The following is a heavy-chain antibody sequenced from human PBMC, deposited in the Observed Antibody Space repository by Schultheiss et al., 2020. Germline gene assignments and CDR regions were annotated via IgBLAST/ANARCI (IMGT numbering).Heavy chain of an antibody. CDR3: ANPLHTAMVLGLDAYYYGMDV. D-gene: IGHD5-18*01. CDR1: GVPFTNAW. Sequence: GGSLRLSCAASGVPFTNAWMNWVRQAPGKGLEWVGRILSKNDGGTTDYIAPVKGRFTFSRDDSKNMVYLQMNSLKTEDTAVYYCANPLHTAMVLGLDAYYYGMDVWGQGTTVTVSS. J-gene: IGHJ6*02. CDR2: ILSKNDGGTT. V-gene: IGHV3-15*07.